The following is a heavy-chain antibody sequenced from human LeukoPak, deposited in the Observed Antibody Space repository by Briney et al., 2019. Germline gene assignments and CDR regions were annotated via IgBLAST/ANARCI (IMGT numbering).Heavy chain of an antibody. CDR2: IYHSGST. V-gene: IGHV4-30-2*01. CDR3: ARAPYDFWSGYSSNWFDP. CDR1: GGSISSGGYS. J-gene: IGHJ5*02. D-gene: IGHD3-3*01. Sequence: PSETLSLTCAVSGGSISSGGYSWSWIRQPPGKGLEWIGYIYHSGSTYYNPSLKSRVTISVDRSKNQFSLKLSSVTAADTAVYYCARAPYDFWSGYSSNWFDPWGQGALVTVSS.